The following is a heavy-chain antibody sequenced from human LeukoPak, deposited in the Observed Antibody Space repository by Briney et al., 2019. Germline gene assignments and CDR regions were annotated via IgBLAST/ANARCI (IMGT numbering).Heavy chain of an antibody. CDR1: GYHFTGYY. CDR3: ARWAVGAFDY. Sequence: ASVKVSCKASGYHFTGYYMHWVRQAPGQGLEWMGWINPNSGGTNYEQKFQGRVTMTRDTSISTAYMELSRLRSDDTAVYYCARWAVGAFDYWGQGTLVTVSS. V-gene: IGHV1-2*02. D-gene: IGHD1-26*01. J-gene: IGHJ4*02. CDR2: INPNSGGT.